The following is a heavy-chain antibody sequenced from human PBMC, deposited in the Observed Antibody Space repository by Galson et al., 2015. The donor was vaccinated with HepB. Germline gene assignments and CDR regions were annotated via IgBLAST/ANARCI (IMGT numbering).Heavy chain of an antibody. CDR1: GFTVSSNY. CDR3: ARGPQYYYDSSGYRGDWSFDL. V-gene: IGHV3-53*01. D-gene: IGHD3-22*01. CDR2: IYSGGST. Sequence: SLRLSCAASGFTVSSNYMTWVRQAPGKGLEWVSVIYSGGSTYYADSVKGRFTISRDNSKNTLYLQMNSLRAEDTAVYYCARGPQYYYDSSGYRGDWSFDLWGRGTLVTVSS. J-gene: IGHJ2*01.